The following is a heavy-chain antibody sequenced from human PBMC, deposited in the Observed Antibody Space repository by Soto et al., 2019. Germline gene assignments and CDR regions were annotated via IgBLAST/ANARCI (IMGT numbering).Heavy chain of an antibody. J-gene: IGHJ1*01. CDR3: ARPWPPNSSYYLFESFFQ. Sequence: PSATLRLTCPFSGGTISSYYWSWIRQPAGKGLEWIGRIYTSGSTNYNPSLKSRVTMSVDTSKNQFSLKLSSVTAADTAVYYCARPWPPNSSYYLFESFFQ. CDR1: GGTISSYY. D-gene: IGHD2-21*01. V-gene: IGHV4-4*07. CDR2: IYTSGST.